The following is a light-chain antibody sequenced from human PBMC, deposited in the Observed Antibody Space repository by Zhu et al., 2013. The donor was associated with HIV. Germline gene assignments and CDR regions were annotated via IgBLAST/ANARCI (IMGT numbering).Light chain of an antibody. J-gene: IGKJ5*01. CDR3: QQAHSFPFT. Sequence: EIVLTQSPATLSLSPGERVTLSCRASQSLSSYLAWYQQKPGQAPRLLIYDASNRATGIPARFSGSGSGTDFTLTISSLEPEDFATYYCQQAHSFPFTFGQGTRLDIK. V-gene: IGKV3-11*01. CDR1: QSLSSY. CDR2: DAS.